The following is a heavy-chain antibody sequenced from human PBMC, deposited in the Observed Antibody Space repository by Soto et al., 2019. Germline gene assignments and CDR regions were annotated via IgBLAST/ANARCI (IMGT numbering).Heavy chain of an antibody. CDR3: ARAQTIFGIITVFDY. V-gene: IGHV4-31*11. CDR1: WGSLSSGGYF. J-gene: IGHJ4*02. Sequence: SETLSLTCVVSWGSLSSGGYFWSWIRQHPGKGLEWIGNVYYNGSTFYNPSLKSRLTISVDTSKNKFSLRLNSVTAADTAVYYCARAQTIFGIITVFDYWGQGTLVTVSS. CDR2: VYYNGST. D-gene: IGHD3-3*01.